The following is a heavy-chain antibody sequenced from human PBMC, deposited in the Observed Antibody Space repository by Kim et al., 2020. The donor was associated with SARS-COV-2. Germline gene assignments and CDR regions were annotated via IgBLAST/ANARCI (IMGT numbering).Heavy chain of an antibody. CDR3: ANFES. CDR2: IWSDGSDK. V-gene: IGHV3-33*06. J-gene: IGHJ4*02. Sequence: GGSLRLSCAASGFTFNVYGMHWVRQAPGKGLEWVAVIWSDGSDKYYADCVKGRFIISRDNSKNMLYLQMNSLRVEDTAVYYCANFESWGQGALVTVSS. CDR1: GFTFNVYG.